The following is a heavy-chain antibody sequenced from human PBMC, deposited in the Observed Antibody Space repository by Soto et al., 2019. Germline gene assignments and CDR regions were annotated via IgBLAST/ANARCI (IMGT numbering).Heavy chain of an antibody. Sequence: QVQLQESGPGLVKPSGTLSLTCTISGVSISSGKWWSWVRQPPGEGLEWIGEIFHTGNTDYKPSLKSRVSILVDKSKNQFSLNLDSVTAADTAVYYCARNLFDSRGYPPEVWGQGILDTVSS. V-gene: IGHV4-4*02. CDR1: GVSISSGKW. CDR2: IFHTGNT. CDR3: ARNLFDSRGYPPEV. D-gene: IGHD3-22*01. J-gene: IGHJ4*02.